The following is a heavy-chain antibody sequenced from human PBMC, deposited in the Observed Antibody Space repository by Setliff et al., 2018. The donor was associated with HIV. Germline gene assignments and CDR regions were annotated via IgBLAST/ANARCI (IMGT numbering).Heavy chain of an antibody. CDR2: IGTGGDT. V-gene: IGHV3-13*01. J-gene: IGHJ6*02. CDR1: GFTFSDYD. CDR3: AREIRTVYTGGHYFYGIDV. Sequence: GGSLILSCEASGFTFSDYDFHWVRQAAGKGLEWVSAIGTGGDTYYVDSVKGRFTISRENARNSLYLQMNSLRVGDTAVYYCAREIRTVYTGGHYFYGIDVWGQGTAVTVSS. D-gene: IGHD3-16*01.